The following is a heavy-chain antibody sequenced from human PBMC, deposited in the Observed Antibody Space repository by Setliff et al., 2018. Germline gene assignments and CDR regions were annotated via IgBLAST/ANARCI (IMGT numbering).Heavy chain of an antibody. CDR2: TIPIFGTT. V-gene: IGHV1-69*05. Sequence: SVKVSCKASGYTFTNHYMHWVRQAPGQGLEWMGGTIPIFGTTDYAQKFRGRVTIITDESTSTAFMQLSSLRSEDTAVYYCVREGVDSRSSTDYRYYMDVWGKGTTVTVSS. J-gene: IGHJ6*03. D-gene: IGHD3-22*01. CDR1: GYTFTNHY. CDR3: VREGVDSRSSTDYRYYMDV.